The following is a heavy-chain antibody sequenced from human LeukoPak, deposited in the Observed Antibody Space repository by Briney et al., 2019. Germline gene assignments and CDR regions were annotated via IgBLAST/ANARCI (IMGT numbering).Heavy chain of an antibody. V-gene: IGHV3-23*01. J-gene: IGHJ4*02. CDR1: GFTFSSYG. CDR2: ISASGDTT. D-gene: IGHD5-18*01. CDR3: AKESLRGHSYGFDN. Sequence: GGSLRLSCAASGFTFSSYGMTWVRPAPGKGLEWVSAISASGDTTYYADSVRGRFTISRDNSKNTLYLQMNSLRAGDTALYYCAKESLRGHSYGFDNWGQGTLVTVSS.